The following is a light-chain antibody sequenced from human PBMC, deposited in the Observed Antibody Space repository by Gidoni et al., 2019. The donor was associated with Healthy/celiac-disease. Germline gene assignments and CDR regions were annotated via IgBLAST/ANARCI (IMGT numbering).Light chain of an antibody. V-gene: IGKV3-11*01. CDR1: QSVSSY. CDR3: QQRSNLPPLT. Sequence: EIVLTHSPATLSLSPGERATLSCRASQSVSSYLAWYQQKPGKAPRLLIYDASNRATVIPARFSGCGSGTDFTLTISSLEPEDFAVYYCQQRSNLPPLTFGGGTKVEIK. CDR2: DAS. J-gene: IGKJ4*01.